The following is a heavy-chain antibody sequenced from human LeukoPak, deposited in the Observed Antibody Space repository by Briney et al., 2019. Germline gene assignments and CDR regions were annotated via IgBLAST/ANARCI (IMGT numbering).Heavy chain of an antibody. D-gene: IGHD6-19*01. J-gene: IGHJ4*02. Sequence: HPGGSLRLSCAASGFTFSSYALSWVRQAPGKGLEWVSAISGSGGSTYYADSVKGRFTISRDNSKNTLYLQMNSLRAEDTAVYYCAKHPPDVGYLAGYSSGWFHFDYWGQGTLVTVSS. CDR2: ISGSGGST. CDR1: GFTFSSYA. CDR3: AKHPPDVGYLAGYSSGWFHFDY. V-gene: IGHV3-23*01.